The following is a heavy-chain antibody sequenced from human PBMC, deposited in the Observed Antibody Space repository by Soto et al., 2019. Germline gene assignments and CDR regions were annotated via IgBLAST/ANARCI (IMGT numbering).Heavy chain of an antibody. Sequence: QVQLQQWGAGLLKPSETLSLTCAVFGGSVNSGNYYWSWIRQPPGKGLEWIGEMSHSGGTHFNPSLKGRVTISVDTAKNQFSLKMSSVTAADTALYYCARVERGTATTVVDAFDIWGPGTMVTGSS. CDR3: ARVERGTATTVVDAFDI. J-gene: IGHJ3*02. CDR2: MSHSGGT. V-gene: IGHV4-34*01. CDR1: GGSVNSGNYY. D-gene: IGHD1-1*01.